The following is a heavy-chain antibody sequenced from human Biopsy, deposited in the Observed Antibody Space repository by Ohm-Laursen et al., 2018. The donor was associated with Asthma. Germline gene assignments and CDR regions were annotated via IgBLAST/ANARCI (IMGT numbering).Heavy chain of an antibody. CDR3: ARVRKDYYDSSGLSGGWFDP. CDR1: GYTFTSYG. CDR2: INAGNGNT. D-gene: IGHD3-22*01. J-gene: IGHJ5*02. V-gene: IGHV1-3*01. Sequence: ASVKVSCKASGYTFTSYGISWVRQAPGQGLEWMGWINAGNGNTKYSQKFQGRVTITRDTSATTAYMELSSLRSEDTAVYYCARVRKDYYDSSGLSGGWFDPWGQGTLVTVSS.